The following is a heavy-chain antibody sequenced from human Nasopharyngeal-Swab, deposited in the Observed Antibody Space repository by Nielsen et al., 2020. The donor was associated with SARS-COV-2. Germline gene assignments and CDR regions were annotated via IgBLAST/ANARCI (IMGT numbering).Heavy chain of an antibody. CDR2: IYHSGST. CDR1: GGSINSGDNS. J-gene: IGHJ4*02. Sequence: SETLSLTCAVSGGSINSGDNSWSWIRQPPGKGLEWIGYIYHSGSTYYNPSLKSRVTISVDRSKNQFSLKLSSVTAADTAVYYCARAGRGYYYTYFDYWGQGTLVTVSS. D-gene: IGHD3-22*01. CDR3: ARAGRGYYYTYFDY. V-gene: IGHV4-30-2*01.